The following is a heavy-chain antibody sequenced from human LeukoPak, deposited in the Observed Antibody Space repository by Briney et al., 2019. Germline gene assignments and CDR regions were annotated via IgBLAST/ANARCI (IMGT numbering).Heavy chain of an antibody. D-gene: IGHD3-10*01. J-gene: IGHJ4*02. CDR3: ARYYIEGRCFDY. V-gene: IGHV1-18*01. CDR2: ISAYNGNT. CDR1: GYTFTSYG. Sequence: GASVKVSCKASGYTFTSYGISWVRQAPGQGLEWMGWISAYNGNTNYAQKFQGRVTMTRDTSIRTAYMELSRLRSDDTAMYYCARYYIEGRCFDYGGEGSLVSVSS.